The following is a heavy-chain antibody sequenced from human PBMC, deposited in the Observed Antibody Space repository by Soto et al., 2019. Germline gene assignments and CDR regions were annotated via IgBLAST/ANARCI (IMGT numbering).Heavy chain of an antibody. CDR2: INHSGST. CDR1: GGSFSGYY. V-gene: IGHV4-34*01. CDR3: ARGATGSGWLYYYYYYMDV. J-gene: IGHJ6*03. Sequence: SETLSLTCAVYGGSFSGYYWSWIRQPPGKGLEWIGEINHSGSTNYNPSLKSRVTISVDTSKNQFSLKLSSVTAADTAVYYCARGATGSGWLYYYYYYMDVWGKGTTVTVSS. D-gene: IGHD6-19*01.